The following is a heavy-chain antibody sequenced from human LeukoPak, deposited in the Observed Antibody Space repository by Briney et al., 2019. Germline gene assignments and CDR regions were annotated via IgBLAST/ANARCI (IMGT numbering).Heavy chain of an antibody. CDR2: INTNTGNP. Sequence: ASVKVSCKASGYTFTSYAMNWVRQAPGQGLEWMGWINTNTGNPTYAQGFTGRFVFSLDTSVSTAYLQISSLKAEDTAVYYCARECSSANCYGFDYWGQGTLVTVSS. J-gene: IGHJ4*02. CDR3: ARECSSANCYGFDY. D-gene: IGHD2-2*01. V-gene: IGHV7-4-1*02. CDR1: GYTFTSYA.